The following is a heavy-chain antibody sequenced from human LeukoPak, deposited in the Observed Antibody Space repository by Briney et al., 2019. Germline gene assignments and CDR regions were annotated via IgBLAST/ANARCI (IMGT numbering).Heavy chain of an antibody. D-gene: IGHD3-22*01. J-gene: IGHJ6*02. V-gene: IGHV4-31*03. CDR3: ARVGDDSSGYYYRTTHYYYYGMDV. CDR2: IYYSGST. Sequence: PSQTLSLTCTVSGGSISSGGYYWSWIRQHPGKGLEWIGYIYYSGSTYYNPSLKSRVTISVDTSKNQFSLKLSSVTDADTAVYYCARVGDDSSGYYYRTTHYYYYGMDVWGQGTTVTVSS. CDR1: GGSISSGGYY.